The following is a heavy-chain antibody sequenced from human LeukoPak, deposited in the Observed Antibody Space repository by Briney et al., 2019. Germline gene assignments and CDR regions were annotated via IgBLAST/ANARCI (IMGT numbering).Heavy chain of an antibody. CDR3: ARDYYYGSDY. J-gene: IGHJ4*02. CDR2: ISYDGSNK. CDR1: GFTFSTYG. V-gene: IGHV3-30*03. D-gene: IGHD3-10*01. Sequence: GGSLRLSWAASGFTFSTYGMHWVRQAAGKGPEWVAVISYDGSNKFYADSVKGRFTISRDNSKHTLYLQMDSLRAEDTAVYYCARDYYYGSDYWGQGTLVTVSS.